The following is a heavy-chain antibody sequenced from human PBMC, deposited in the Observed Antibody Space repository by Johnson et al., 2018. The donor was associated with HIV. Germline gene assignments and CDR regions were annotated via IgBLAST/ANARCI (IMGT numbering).Heavy chain of an antibody. CDR3: ARERVHDKSGLDAFDI. V-gene: IGHV3-64*01. Sequence: VQLVESGGGLVQPGGSLRLSCAASGFTFSSYAMHWVRQAPGKGLDYVSAISSNGGRTYYANSVKGRFTISRDNSKNTLYLQMGRLRAEDKGVYYCARERVHDKSGLDAFDIWGQGTMVTVSS. CDR1: GFTFSSYA. J-gene: IGHJ3*02. CDR2: ISSNGGRT. D-gene: IGHD3-22*01.